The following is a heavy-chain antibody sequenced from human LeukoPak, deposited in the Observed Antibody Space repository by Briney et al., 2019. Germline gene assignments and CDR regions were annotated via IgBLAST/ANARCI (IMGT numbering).Heavy chain of an antibody. Sequence: GGSLRLSCAASGFTFSSYAMSWVRQAPGKGLEWVAFIRYDGSNKYYADSVKGRFTISRDNSKNTLYLQMNSLRAEDTAVYYCAKGETQKVYYGSGSYDLVYWGQGTLVTVSS. CDR3: AKGETQKVYYGSGSYDLVY. D-gene: IGHD3-10*01. CDR2: IRYDGSNK. CDR1: GFTFSSYA. J-gene: IGHJ4*02. V-gene: IGHV3-30*02.